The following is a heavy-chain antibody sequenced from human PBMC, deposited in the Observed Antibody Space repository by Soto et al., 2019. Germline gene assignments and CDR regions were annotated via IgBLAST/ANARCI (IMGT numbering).Heavy chain of an antibody. CDR3: AKTPLSHCSSTSCYKEYYYYGMDV. CDR2: IYYSGST. CDR1: GGSISSSSYY. Sequence: SETLSLTCTVSGGSISSSSYYWGWIRQPPGKGLEWIGSIYYSGSTYYNPSLKSRVTISVDTSKNQFSLKLSSVTAADTAVYYCAKTPLSHCSSTSCYKEYYYYGMDVWGQGTTVTVPS. D-gene: IGHD2-2*02. J-gene: IGHJ6*02. V-gene: IGHV4-39*01.